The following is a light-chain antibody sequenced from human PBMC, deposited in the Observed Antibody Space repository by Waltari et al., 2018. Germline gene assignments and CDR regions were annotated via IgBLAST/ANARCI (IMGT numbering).Light chain of an antibody. Sequence: DVLLTQSPLSLPVTLGQPASISCRSSQSLVYSDGNTYLNWFQQRPGQSPRRLIYKVSNRDSGVPDRFSGSGSGTDFTLKISRVEAEDVGVYYCMLGKHWPPEITFGQGTRLEIK. CDR1: QSLVYSDGNTY. V-gene: IGKV2-30*01. CDR2: KVS. CDR3: MLGKHWPPEIT. J-gene: IGKJ5*01.